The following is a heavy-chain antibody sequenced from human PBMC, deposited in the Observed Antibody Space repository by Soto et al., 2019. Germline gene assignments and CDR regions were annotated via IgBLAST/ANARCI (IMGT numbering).Heavy chain of an antibody. J-gene: IGHJ6*02. D-gene: IGHD4-17*01. V-gene: IGHV3-73*02. Sequence: EVQLVESGGGLVQPGESLKLSCATSGFTFSGCVMHWVRQASGKGLEWVGHIRNKANNNAAAYAGSLKGRFTISRDDSKNTAYLQMDTLKTEDTAVYYCARSYGDDYYFGLDVWGQGTTVTVSS. CDR1: GFTFSGCV. CDR3: ARSYGDDYYFGLDV. CDR2: IRNKANNNAA.